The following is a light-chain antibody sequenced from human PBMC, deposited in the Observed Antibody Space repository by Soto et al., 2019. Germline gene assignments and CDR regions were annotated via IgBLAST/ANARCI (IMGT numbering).Light chain of an antibody. CDR2: EVN. CDR3: NSWGV. J-gene: IGLJ2*01. CDR1: SSDFGGYNY. V-gene: IGLV2-14*01. Sequence: QSALTQPASVSGSPGQSITISCTGTSSDFGGYNYVSWYQHHPGKAPKLLLYEVNNRPSGVSTRFSGSKSGNTASLTISVLQADDEADYYCNSWGVFGGGTKLTVL.